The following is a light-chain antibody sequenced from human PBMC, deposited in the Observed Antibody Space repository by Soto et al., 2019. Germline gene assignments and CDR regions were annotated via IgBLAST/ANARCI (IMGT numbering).Light chain of an antibody. CDR2: RSD. Sequence: SVRTRPPSASGTPGQRVTISCSGSSSNIRSNTVNWYQQLPGTAPRLLMYRSDQRPSGVPDRFSGSKSGTSASLAISGLQSEDEADYYCAAWDDSLNGRVFGTGTKVTVL. CDR1: SSNIRSNT. V-gene: IGLV1-44*01. CDR3: AAWDDSLNGRV. J-gene: IGLJ1*01.